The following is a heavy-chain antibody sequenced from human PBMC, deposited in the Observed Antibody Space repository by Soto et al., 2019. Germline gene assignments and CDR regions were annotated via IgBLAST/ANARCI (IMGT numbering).Heavy chain of an antibody. V-gene: IGHV4-59*01. D-gene: IGHD3-3*01. CDR2: IYYSGST. CDR1: GGSISSYY. CDR3: ARDRDFWSGYYDY. J-gene: IGHJ4*02. Sequence: PSETLSLTCTVSGGSISSYYWSWIRQPPGKGLEWIGYIYYSGSTNYNPSLKSRVTISVDTSKNQFSLKLSSVTAADTAVYYCARDRDFWSGYYDYWRQGTLVTVSS.